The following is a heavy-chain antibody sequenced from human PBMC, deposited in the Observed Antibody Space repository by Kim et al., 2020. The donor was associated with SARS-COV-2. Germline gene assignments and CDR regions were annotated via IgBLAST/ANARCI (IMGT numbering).Heavy chain of an antibody. J-gene: IGHJ4*01. CDR3: ARRFGDLVVYAMYYFDD. V-gene: IGHV4-34*01. CDR2: INHSGST. CDR1: GGSFSVYY. Sequence: SETLSLTCAVYGGSFSVYYWSWIRQPPGKGLEWIWEINHSGSTNYNPSLKSRVTISVDTSKNQFSLKLSSVTAADTAVYYCARRFGDLVVYAMYYFDDWG. D-gene: IGHD2-8*02.